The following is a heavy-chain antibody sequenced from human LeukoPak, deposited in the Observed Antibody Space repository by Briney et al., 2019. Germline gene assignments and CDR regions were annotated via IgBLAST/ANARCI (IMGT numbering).Heavy chain of an antibody. CDR1: GCSISSYY. Sequence: PSETLSLTCTVSGCSISSYYWSWIRQPAGKGLEWIGRIYSSGSTNYNPSLKSRVTISVDKSKNQFSLKLSSVTAADTAVYYCARSRYCSSTSCPSYRFDYWGQGTLVTVSS. CDR2: IYSSGST. D-gene: IGHD2-2*01. V-gene: IGHV4-4*07. CDR3: ARSRYCSSTSCPSYRFDY. J-gene: IGHJ4*02.